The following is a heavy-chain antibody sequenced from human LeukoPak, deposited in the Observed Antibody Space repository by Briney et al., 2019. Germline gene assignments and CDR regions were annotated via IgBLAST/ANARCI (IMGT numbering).Heavy chain of an antibody. J-gene: IGHJ5*02. CDR1: GGSISSYY. V-gene: IGHV4-59*01. CDR3: ATSPRRALANWFDP. Sequence: SETLSLTCTVSGGSISSYYWSWIRQPPGKGLEWIGYIYYSGSTNYNPSLKSRVTISVETSKNQFSLKLSSVTAADTAVYYCATSPRRALANWFDPWGQGTLVTVSS. D-gene: IGHD3-3*02. CDR2: IYYSGST.